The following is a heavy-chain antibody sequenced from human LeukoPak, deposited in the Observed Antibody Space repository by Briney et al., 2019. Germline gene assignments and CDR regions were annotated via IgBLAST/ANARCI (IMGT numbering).Heavy chain of an antibody. CDR2: MNPNSGNT. V-gene: IGHV1-8*01. J-gene: IGHJ4*02. CDR1: GYTFTSYD. D-gene: IGHD3-10*01. Sequence: ASVKVSCKASGYTFTSYDINWVRQATGQGLEWMGWMNPNSGNTGYAQKFQGRATMTRNTSISTAYMELSSLRSEDTAVYYCARGYGVRGVIIRPIGYWGQGTLVTVSS. CDR3: ARGYGVRGVIIRPIGY.